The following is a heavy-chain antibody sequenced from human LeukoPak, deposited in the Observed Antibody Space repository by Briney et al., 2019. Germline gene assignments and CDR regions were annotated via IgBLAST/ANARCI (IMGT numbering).Heavy chain of an antibody. D-gene: IGHD3-3*02. CDR3: ARNIRGAFDI. CDR2: ISGSGGRT. CDR1: GFTFSRYA. Sequence: GGSLRLSCAASGFTFSRYAMSWVRQAPGKGLEWVSSISGSGGRTYFAESVKGRFTISRDNAKNSLYLQMNSLRAEDTAVYYCARNIRGAFDIWGQGTMVTVSS. J-gene: IGHJ3*02. V-gene: IGHV3-23*01.